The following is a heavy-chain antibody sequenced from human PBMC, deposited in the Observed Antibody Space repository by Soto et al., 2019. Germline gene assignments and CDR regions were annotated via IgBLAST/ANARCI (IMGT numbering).Heavy chain of an antibody. V-gene: IGHV1-69*01. Sequence: QVQLVQSGAEVKKPGSSVKVSCKAPGGTFSSYAISWVRQAPGQGLEWMGGVLPIFGTANYAQKFQGRVTITADESTSTAYMELSSLRSEDPAVYYCARGLSGYDFRSYWYFDLWGRGTLVTVSS. D-gene: IGHD5-12*01. CDR2: VLPIFGTA. J-gene: IGHJ2*01. CDR1: GGTFSSYA. CDR3: ARGLSGYDFRSYWYFDL.